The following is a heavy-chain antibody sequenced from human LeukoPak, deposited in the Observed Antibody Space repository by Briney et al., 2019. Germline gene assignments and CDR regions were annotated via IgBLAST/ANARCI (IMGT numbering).Heavy chain of an antibody. D-gene: IGHD3-16*02. Sequence: ASVKVSCKASGGTFSSYAISWVRQAPGQGLEWMGWISTLNGITNYAQKLQGRVTMTTDTSTSTAYMELRSLRSDDTAVYYCMRSVIPFGYWGQGTLVTVSS. CDR2: ISTLNGIT. CDR3: MRSVIPFGY. V-gene: IGHV1-18*01. CDR1: GGTFSSYA. J-gene: IGHJ4*02.